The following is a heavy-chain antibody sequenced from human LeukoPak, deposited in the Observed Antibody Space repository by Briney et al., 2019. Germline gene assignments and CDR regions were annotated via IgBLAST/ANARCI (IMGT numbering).Heavy chain of an antibody. V-gene: IGHV3-30*02. J-gene: IGHJ1*01. D-gene: IGHD5-12*01. CDR3: AKDRPGYSGYGYAYFQH. CDR1: GFTFSSYG. CDR2: LWYDGSTT. Sequence: GGSLRLSCAASGFTFSSYGMHWVRQVPGKGLEWVAVLWYDGSTTYYADSVKGRFTISRDNSKNTLYLQMNSLRAEDTAVYYCAKDRPGYSGYGYAYFQHWGQGTLVTVSS.